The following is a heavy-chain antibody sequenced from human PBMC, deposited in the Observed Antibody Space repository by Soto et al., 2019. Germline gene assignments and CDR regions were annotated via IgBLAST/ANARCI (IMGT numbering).Heavy chain of an antibody. V-gene: IGHV3-30*18. Sequence: QVQLVESGGGVVQPGRSLRLSCAASGFTFSSYGMHWVRQAPGKGLEWVAVISYDGSNKYYADSVKGRFTISRDNSKNPLYLQMNSLRAEDTAVYYCAKDALSGYEVNWFDPWGQGTLVTVSS. J-gene: IGHJ5*02. CDR2: ISYDGSNK. D-gene: IGHD5-12*01. CDR3: AKDALSGYEVNWFDP. CDR1: GFTFSSYG.